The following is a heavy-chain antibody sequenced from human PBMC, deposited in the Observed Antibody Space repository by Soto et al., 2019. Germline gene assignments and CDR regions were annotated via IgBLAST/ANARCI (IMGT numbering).Heavy chain of an antibody. Sequence: QLQLQESGPGLVKPSETLSLTCTVSGGSISSRGYYWGWIRQPPGKGLEWIGTIYYSGSTYYNPSLTSRVTISVDTSKDPFSLTLSSVPAADAAVYYCAASNWFDPWGQGTPVTVSS. CDR2: IYYSGST. CDR3: AASNWFDP. V-gene: IGHV4-39*01. CDR1: GGSISSRGYY. J-gene: IGHJ5*02.